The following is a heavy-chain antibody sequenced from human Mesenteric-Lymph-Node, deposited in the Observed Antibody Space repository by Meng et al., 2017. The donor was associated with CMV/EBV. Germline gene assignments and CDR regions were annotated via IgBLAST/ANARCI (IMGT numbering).Heavy chain of an antibody. CDR1: GFTFSSYE. J-gene: IGHJ6*02. CDR2: ISSSGSIV. D-gene: IGHD3-22*01. V-gene: IGHV3-48*03. CDR3: ARKDYFDSSGKIRVYGMDV. Sequence: GESLKISCAASGFTFSSYEMNWVRQAPGKGLEWVSYISSSGSIVYYADSVKGRFTISRDNAKNSVYLQLNSLRAEDTAIYYCARKDYFDSSGKIRVYGMDVWGQGTTVTVSS.